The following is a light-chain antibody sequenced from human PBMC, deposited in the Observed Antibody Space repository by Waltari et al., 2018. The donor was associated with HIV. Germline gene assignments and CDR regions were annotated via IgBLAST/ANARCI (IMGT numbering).Light chain of an antibody. CDR1: SSDVGGYNY. J-gene: IGLJ2*01. CDR2: DVS. V-gene: IGLV2-23*01. Sequence: QSALTQPASVSGSPGQSLTISCTGTSSDVGGYNYVSWYQHHPGKAPKLVIYDVSERPSGVSNRFSGSKSGNTASLTISGLQAEDEADYNCCSYAGSSTLLFGGGTKVTVL. CDR3: CSYAGSSTLL.